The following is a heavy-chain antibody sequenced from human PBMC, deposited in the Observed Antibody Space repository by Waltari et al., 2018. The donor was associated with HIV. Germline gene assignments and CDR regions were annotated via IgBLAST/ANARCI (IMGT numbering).Heavy chain of an antibody. J-gene: IGHJ3*02. CDR2: RSYSGTT. CDR1: GFTFSNAW. Sequence: VQLVESGGGLVKPGGSLRLSCAASGFTFSNAWMSWIRQPPGKGLEWIGSRSYSGTTYYNPSLKSRVTISLDTSKNQFSLRLTSVTAADTAVYKCARHERYGDYDSPFDMWGLGTVVIVSS. D-gene: IGHD4-17*01. CDR3: ARHERYGDYDSPFDM. V-gene: IGHV4-59*08.